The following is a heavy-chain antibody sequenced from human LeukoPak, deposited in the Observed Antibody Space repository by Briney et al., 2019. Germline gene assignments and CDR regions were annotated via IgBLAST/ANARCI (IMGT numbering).Heavy chain of an antibody. Sequence: GSSVKVSCKASGGTFSSYAISWVRQAPGQGLEWMGRIIPILGIANYAQKFQGRVTITADKSTSTAYMELSSLRSEDTAVYYCARVASGMGFDPWGQGTLVTVSS. CDR1: GGTFSSYA. CDR3: ARVASGMGFDP. CDR2: IIPILGIA. J-gene: IGHJ5*02. D-gene: IGHD2-15*01. V-gene: IGHV1-69*04.